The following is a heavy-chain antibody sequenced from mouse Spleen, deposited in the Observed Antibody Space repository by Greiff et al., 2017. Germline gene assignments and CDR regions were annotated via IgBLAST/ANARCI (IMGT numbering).Heavy chain of an antibody. D-gene: IGHD2-4*01. CDR1: GFTFSSYA. V-gene: IGHV5-9-3*01. CDR2: ISSGGSYT. Sequence: EVQVVESGGGLVKPGGSLKLSCAASGFTFSSYAMSWVRQTPEKRLEWVATISSGGSYTYYPDSVKGRFTISRDNAKNTLYLQMSSLRSENTAMYYCARLGDYDGAWFAYWGQGTLVTVSA. CDR3: ARLGDYDGAWFAY. J-gene: IGHJ3*01.